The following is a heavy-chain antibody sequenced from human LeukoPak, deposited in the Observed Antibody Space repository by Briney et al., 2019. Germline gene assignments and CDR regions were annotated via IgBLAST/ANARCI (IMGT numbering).Heavy chain of an antibody. J-gene: IGHJ4*02. CDR2: IYYSGST. CDR1: GGSISSYY. Sequence: KSSETLSLTCTVSGGSISSYYWSWIRQPPGKGLEWIGYIYYSGSTNYNPSLKSRVTISVDTSKNQFSLKLSSVTAADTAVYYCARGVGLGEDFFDYWGQGTLVTVSS. CDR3: ARGVGLGEDFFDY. D-gene: IGHD3-3*01. V-gene: IGHV4-59*01.